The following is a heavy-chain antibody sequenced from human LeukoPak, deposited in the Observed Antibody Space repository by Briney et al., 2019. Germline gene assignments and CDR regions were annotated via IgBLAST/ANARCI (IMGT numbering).Heavy chain of an antibody. CDR2: INRNSDGT. V-gene: IGHV1-2*02. CDR3: ARAQALERHLDF. D-gene: IGHD1-1*01. Sequence: ASVKVSCKAAGYTFTGYYIHWLRQAPGQGLEWMGWINRNSDGTKYAQKFQGRVTMTRDTSSSTAYMELSRLTYDDTAVYYCARAQALERHLDFWGQGTLVTVSS. J-gene: IGHJ4*02. CDR1: GYTFTGYY.